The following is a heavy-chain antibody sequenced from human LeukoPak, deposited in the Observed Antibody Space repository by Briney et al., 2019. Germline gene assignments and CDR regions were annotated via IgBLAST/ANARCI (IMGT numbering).Heavy chain of an antibody. D-gene: IGHD6-19*01. J-gene: IGHJ4*02. CDR1: GGTFTSYG. CDR2: ISAYNGNT. V-gene: IGHV1-18*01. CDR3: ARSVGGWFFYYFDY. Sequence: ASVKVSCKASGGTFTSYGISWVRQAPGQGLEWMGWISAYNGNTNYAQKLQGRVTMTTDTSTSTAYMELRSLRSDDTAVYYCARSVGGWFFYYFDYWGQGTLVTVSS.